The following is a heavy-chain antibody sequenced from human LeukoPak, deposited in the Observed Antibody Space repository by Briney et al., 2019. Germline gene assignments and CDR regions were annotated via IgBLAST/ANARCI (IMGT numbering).Heavy chain of an antibody. Sequence: GGSLRLSCAASGFTFSSYAMSWVRQAPGKGLEGVSYISSSSSTIYYADSVKGRFTISRDNAKNSLYLQMNSLRAEDTAVYYCARCTRYCTNGVCFSGYDYFDYWGQGTLVTVSS. CDR2: ISSSSSTI. CDR1: GFTFSSYA. V-gene: IGHV3-48*01. CDR3: ARCTRYCTNGVCFSGYDYFDY. J-gene: IGHJ4*02. D-gene: IGHD2-8*01.